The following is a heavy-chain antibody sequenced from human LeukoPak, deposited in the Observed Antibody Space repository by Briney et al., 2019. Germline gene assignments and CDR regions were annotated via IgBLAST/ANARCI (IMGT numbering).Heavy chain of an antibody. CDR3: VKGGTTGDSFDI. D-gene: IGHD4-17*01. CDR1: AFTFRRYV. CDR2: MRSNGGST. V-gene: IGHV3-64D*06. J-gene: IGHJ3*02. Sequence: GGSLRLSCSASAFTFRRYVMHWVRQAPGKGLEYVSGMRSNGGSTYYADSVKGRFTISRDNSKNTLYLQMSTVKAEDTAVYYCVKGGTTGDSFDIWGQGTMVTVSS.